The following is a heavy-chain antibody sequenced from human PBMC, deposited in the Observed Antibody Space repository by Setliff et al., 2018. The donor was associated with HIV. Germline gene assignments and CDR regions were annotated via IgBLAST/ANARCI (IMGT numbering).Heavy chain of an antibody. CDR2: IYQTANT. D-gene: IGHD3-16*01. Sequence: SETLSLTCAVSGYSISSGHYWGWIRQPPGKGLEWIGSIYQTANTFYSPSLKSRAAISVDTSKNQFSLRLSSVTAADTAVYYCARLGDFSYNSYHLYAFDFWGHGALVTVSS. CDR3: ARLGDFSYNSYHLYAFDF. J-gene: IGHJ4*01. CDR1: GYSISSGHY. V-gene: IGHV4-38-2*01.